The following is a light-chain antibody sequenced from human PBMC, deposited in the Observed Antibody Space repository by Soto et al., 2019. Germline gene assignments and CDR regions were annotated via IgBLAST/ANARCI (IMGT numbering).Light chain of an antibody. CDR1: SYDVGAYNY. CDR2: EVS. V-gene: IGLV2-14*01. Sequence: QSVLTQPASVSGSPGQSITISCAGTSYDVGAYNYVSWYQQHPGKAPKLMISEVSNRPAGISNRFSGSKSGNTASLTISGLQAEDEADYYCCSYTIDSTWVFGGGTKVTVL. CDR3: CSYTIDSTWV. J-gene: IGLJ3*02.